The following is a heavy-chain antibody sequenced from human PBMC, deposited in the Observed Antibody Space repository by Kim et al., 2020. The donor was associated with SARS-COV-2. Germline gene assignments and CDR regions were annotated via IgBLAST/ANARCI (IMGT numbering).Heavy chain of an antibody. CDR2: IYYSGST. J-gene: IGHJ4*02. CDR3: ARDRISSGYTYFDY. D-gene: IGHD3-22*01. Sequence: SETLSLTCTVSGGSISSGGYYWSWIRQHPGKGLEWIGYIYYSGSTYYNPSLKSRVTISVDTSKNQFSLKLSSVTAADTAVYYCARDRISSGYTYFDYWGQGTLVTVSS. V-gene: IGHV4-31*03. CDR1: GGSISSGGYY.